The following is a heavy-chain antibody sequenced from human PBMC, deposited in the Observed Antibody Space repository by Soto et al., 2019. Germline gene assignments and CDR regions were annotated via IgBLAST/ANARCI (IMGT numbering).Heavy chain of an antibody. CDR3: AKDLYGSGSYPGMDV. CDR2: ISYDGSNK. CDR1: GFTFSSYG. Sequence: QVQLVESGGGVVQPGRSLRLSCAASGFTFSSYGMHWVRQAPGKGLEWVAVISYDGSNKYYADSVKGRFTISRDNSKNTLNLQMNSLRAEDTAVYYCAKDLYGSGSYPGMDVWGQGTTVTVSS. V-gene: IGHV3-30*18. D-gene: IGHD3-10*01. J-gene: IGHJ6*02.